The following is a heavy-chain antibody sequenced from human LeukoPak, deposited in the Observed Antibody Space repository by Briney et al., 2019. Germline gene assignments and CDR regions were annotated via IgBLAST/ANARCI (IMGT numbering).Heavy chain of an antibody. J-gene: IGHJ4*02. CDR2: IYYSGST. V-gene: IGHV4-39*01. CDR1: GGSISSSSYY. CDR3: ARPCPTGTTVYFDY. D-gene: IGHD1-1*01. Sequence: SETLSLTCTVSGGSISSSSYYWGWIRQPPGKGLEWIGSIYYSGSTYYNPSLKSRVTISVDTSKNQFSLKLSSVTAADTAVYYCARPCPTGTTVYFDYWGQGTLVTVSS.